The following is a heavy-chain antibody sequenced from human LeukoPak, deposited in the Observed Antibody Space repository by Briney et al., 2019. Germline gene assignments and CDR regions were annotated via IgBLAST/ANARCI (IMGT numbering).Heavy chain of an antibody. Sequence: PSETLSLTCTVSGGSISSFYWNWIRQPPGKGLEWIGYIYHSESTNYNPSLKGRVTISADTSKNQFSPKLSSVTAADTAVYYCARGTSYSGATFLYWGQGTLVTVSS. J-gene: IGHJ4*02. D-gene: IGHD1-26*01. CDR1: GGSISSFY. CDR2: IYHSEST. CDR3: ARGTSYSGATFLY. V-gene: IGHV4-59*01.